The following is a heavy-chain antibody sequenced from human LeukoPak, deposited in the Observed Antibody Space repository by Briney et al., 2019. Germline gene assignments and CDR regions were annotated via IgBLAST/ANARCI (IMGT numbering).Heavy chain of an antibody. D-gene: IGHD2-21*02. CDR1: GYTFTDYY. J-gene: IGHJ4*02. CDR2: INPNSGGA. Sequence: ASVKVSCKASGYTFTDYYMHWVRQAPERGLEWMGWINPNSGGANYAQKFQGRVTMTWDTSITTVYMELTRLRSDDAAVYYCARDRARVTGLYYFDYWGQGALVTVSS. V-gene: IGHV1-2*02. CDR3: ARDRARVTGLYYFDY.